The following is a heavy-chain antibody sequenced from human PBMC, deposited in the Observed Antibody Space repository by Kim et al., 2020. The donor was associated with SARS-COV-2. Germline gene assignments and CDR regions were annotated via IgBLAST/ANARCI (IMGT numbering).Heavy chain of an antibody. CDR1: GFTFSSYS. D-gene: IGHD6-13*01. J-gene: IGHJ6*02. V-gene: IGHV3-21*01. Sequence: GGSLRLSCAASGFTFSSYSMNWVRQAPGKGLEWVSSISSSSSYIYYADSVKGRFTISRDNAKNSQYLQMNSLRAEDTAVYYCARGDSTDGMDVWGQGTTLTVSS. CDR2: ISSSSSYI. CDR3: ARGDSTDGMDV.